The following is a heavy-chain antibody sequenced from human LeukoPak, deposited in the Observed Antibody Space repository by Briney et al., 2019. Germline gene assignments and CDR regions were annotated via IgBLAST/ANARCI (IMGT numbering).Heavy chain of an antibody. Sequence: GGSLRLSCAASGFTFSSYWMHWVRQTPGKGLVWVSRINGAGSSISYADSVKGRVTISRENAKNTLYLQMNNLRAEDTAVYYCARGGDYKNDYWGQGTLVTVSS. J-gene: IGHJ4*02. CDR2: INGAGSSI. V-gene: IGHV3-74*01. CDR1: GFTFSSYW. CDR3: ARGGDYKNDY. D-gene: IGHD4-17*01.